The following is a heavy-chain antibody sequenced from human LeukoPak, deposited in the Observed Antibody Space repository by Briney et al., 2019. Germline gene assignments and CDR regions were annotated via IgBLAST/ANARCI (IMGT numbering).Heavy chain of an antibody. V-gene: IGHV5-51*01. CDR1: GYSFTSYW. Sequence: GESLKISCKGSGYSFTSYWIGWVRQMPGKGLEWMGIIYPGDSDTRYSPSFHGQVTISADKSISTAYLQWSSLKASDTAMYYCARQVEYYDSSGYLDYRGQGTLVTVSS. CDR3: ARQVEYYDSSGYLDY. D-gene: IGHD3-22*01. J-gene: IGHJ4*02. CDR2: IYPGDSDT.